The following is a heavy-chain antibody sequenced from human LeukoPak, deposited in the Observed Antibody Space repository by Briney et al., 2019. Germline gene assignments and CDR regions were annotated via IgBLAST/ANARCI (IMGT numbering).Heavy chain of an antibody. V-gene: IGHV4-59*12. J-gene: IGHJ6*03. CDR3: ARGGSTGYYYYYMDV. CDR2: IFDTGAT. D-gene: IGHD6-13*01. Sequence: SETLSLTCTVSGGSISNYYWSWIRQPPGKGLEWIGYIFDTGATNYHPSLKSRVTISLDTSKNQFSLRLTSVTAADTAVYYCARGGSTGYYYYYMDVWGKGTTVTVSS. CDR1: GGSISNYY.